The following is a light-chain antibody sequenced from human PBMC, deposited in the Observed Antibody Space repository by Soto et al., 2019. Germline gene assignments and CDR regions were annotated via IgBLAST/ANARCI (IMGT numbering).Light chain of an antibody. V-gene: IGLV1-40*01. J-gene: IGLJ3*02. Sequence: QSVLTQPPSVSGAPGQRVTFSCTGSSSNIGAGYDVHWYQQLPGTAPKLFIFGNSNRPSGVPDRFSGSKSGTSASLAITGLQPEDEADYYCQSYDSSLRGWVFGGGTKLTVL. CDR3: QSYDSSLRGWV. CDR2: GNS. CDR1: SSNIGAGYD.